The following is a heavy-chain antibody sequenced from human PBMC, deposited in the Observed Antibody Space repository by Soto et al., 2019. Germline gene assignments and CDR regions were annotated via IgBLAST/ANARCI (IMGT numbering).Heavy chain of an antibody. CDR1: GGTFSSYP. CDR2: IIPIFGTT. CDR3: AGEQVPVAKGGGGALDI. Sequence: QVQLVQSGAEVKKPGSSVKVSCKASGGTFSSYPISWVRQAPGQGLEWMGAIIPIFGTTNYAQKFQGRVTITADKSTNTAYMELTSLKSEDTAVYYCAGEQVPVAKGGGGALDIWGQGSMVTVSS. J-gene: IGHJ3*02. D-gene: IGHD2-2*01. V-gene: IGHV1-69*06.